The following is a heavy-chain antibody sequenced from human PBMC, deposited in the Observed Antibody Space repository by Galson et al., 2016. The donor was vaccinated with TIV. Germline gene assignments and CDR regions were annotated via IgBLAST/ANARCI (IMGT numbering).Heavy chain of an antibody. J-gene: IGHJ3*01. Sequence: SETLSLTCTVSGGSISSSHYYWGWIRQPPGKGLEWIATIHYNGATYYNPSLESRVTISVDTSKNRFSLKLTSLTAADTAVYYFASPVAIAYWVHDTVDLWGQGTMVTVSS. CDR2: IHYNGAT. CDR3: ASPVAIAYWVHDTVDL. D-gene: IGHD2-8*02. V-gene: IGHV4-39*01. CDR1: GGSISSSHYY.